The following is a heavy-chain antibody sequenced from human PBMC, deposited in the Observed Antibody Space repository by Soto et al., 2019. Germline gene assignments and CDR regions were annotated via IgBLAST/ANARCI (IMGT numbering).Heavy chain of an antibody. D-gene: IGHD1-1*01. J-gene: IGHJ1*01. CDR3: AKVGSREGYNSVLAQ. CDR1: GRIFSSFP. CDR2: VISASGSV. V-gene: IGHV1-69*06. Sequence: QVQVVQSGAEVKKPGSSVKISCKASGRIFSSFPTSWVRQVPGQGLEWMGGVISASGSVTYAPQFQGRVTITAVTAAGIGYLELTSLTSEDTAIYYGAKVGSREGYNSVLAQWGPGTMVTVSS.